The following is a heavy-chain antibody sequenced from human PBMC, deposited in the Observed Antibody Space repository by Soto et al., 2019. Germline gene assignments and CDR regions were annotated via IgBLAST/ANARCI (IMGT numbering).Heavy chain of an antibody. Sequence: QVQLVESGGGVVQPGRSLRLSCAASGFTFSSYGMHWVRQAPGKGLEWVAVISYDGSNKYYADSVKGRFTISTDNSKTTLYLQMNSLRAEYTAVYYCAKGLNDCGGSDAFDIWGQGTMVTVSS. CDR3: AKGLNDCGGSDAFDI. V-gene: IGHV3-30*18. CDR2: ISYDGSNK. D-gene: IGHD2-15*01. J-gene: IGHJ3*02. CDR1: GFTFSSYG.